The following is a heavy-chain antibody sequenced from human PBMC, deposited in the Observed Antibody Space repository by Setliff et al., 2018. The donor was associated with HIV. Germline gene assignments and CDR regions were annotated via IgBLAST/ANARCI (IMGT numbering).Heavy chain of an antibody. J-gene: IGHJ3*02. V-gene: IGHV4-39*01. CDR2: ISYSGNT. Sequence: LSLTCSVSGGSISSRSYYWGWIRQPPGKGLEWIGTISYSGNTYYRPSLKSRVTISVDTSTNQFSLRLNSVTAADTAVYYCARQSGYTRGWDIFGVVAGSFDIWGRGTMVNVSS. CDR1: GGSISSRSYY. D-gene: IGHD3-3*01. CDR3: ARQSGYTRGWDIFGVVAGSFDI.